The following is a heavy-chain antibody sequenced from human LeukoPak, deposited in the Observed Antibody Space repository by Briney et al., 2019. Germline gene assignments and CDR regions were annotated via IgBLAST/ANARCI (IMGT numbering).Heavy chain of an antibody. Sequence: GGSLRLSCVASGFTFSSYAMSWVRQAPGKGLEWVSTFSGSGGSTYYADSVKGRFTISRDNSKNTLYLQMNSLRAEDTTVYYCAKASRADFLTGYYNVDYYYYGMDVWGQGTTVTVSS. CDR1: GFTFSSYA. J-gene: IGHJ6*02. V-gene: IGHV3-23*01. D-gene: IGHD3-9*01. CDR2: FSGSGGST. CDR3: AKASRADFLTGYYNVDYYYYGMDV.